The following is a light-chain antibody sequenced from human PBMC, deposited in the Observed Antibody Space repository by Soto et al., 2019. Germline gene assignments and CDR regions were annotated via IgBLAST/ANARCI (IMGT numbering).Light chain of an antibody. CDR1: SSDVGGYNY. CDR3: CSYTGSYTLWV. CDR2: DVS. V-gene: IGLV2-11*01. J-gene: IGLJ3*02. Sequence: QSALTQPRSVSGSPGQSVTISCTGTSSDVGGYNYVSWYQQHPGKAPKLMIYDVSKRPSGVPDRFSGSKSGNTASLNISGLQAEDETDFYCCSYTGSYTLWVFGGGTKLTVL.